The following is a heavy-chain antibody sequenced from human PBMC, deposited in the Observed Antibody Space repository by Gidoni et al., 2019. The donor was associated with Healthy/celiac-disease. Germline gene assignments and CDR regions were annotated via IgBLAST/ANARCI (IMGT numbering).Heavy chain of an antibody. CDR2: IYTSGSP. V-gene: IGHV4-61*02. CDR3: ARIAGDFDY. CDR1: GGSISSGSYY. D-gene: IGHD4-17*01. Sequence: QVQLQESGPGLVKPSQTLSLTCTVSGGSISSGSYYWSWIRQPAGKGLEWIGRIYTSGSPNYNPSLKSRVTISVDTSKNQFSLKLSSVTAADTAVYYCARIAGDFDYWGQGTLVTVSS. J-gene: IGHJ4*02.